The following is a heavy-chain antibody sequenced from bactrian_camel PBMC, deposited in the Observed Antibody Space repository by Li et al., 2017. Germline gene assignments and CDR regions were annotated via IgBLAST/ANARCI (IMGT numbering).Heavy chain of an antibody. CDR2: IDPRDSGT. CDR3: ATGEFLSRQPPFCAVVPGIPPDFGY. CDR1: GLPASTQY. V-gene: IGHV3S31*01. J-gene: IGHJ6*01. Sequence: VQLVESGGESVQAGGSLTLSCAASGLPASTQYMAWFRQAPGKERQWVARIDPRDSGTHYASSVKGRFTISLDNAKNTLYLHMNSLKPEDTAMYYCATGEFLSRQPPFCAVVPGIPPDFGYWGQGTQVTVS. D-gene: IGHD6*01.